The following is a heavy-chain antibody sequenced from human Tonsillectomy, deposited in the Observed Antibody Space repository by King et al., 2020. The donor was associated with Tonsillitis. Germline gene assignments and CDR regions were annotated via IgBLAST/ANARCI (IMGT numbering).Heavy chain of an antibody. Sequence: QLVQSGAEVKKPGSSVRVSCKASGGTFSTNAINWVRQAPGQGLEWMGGIIPIFGTANYAQKFQGRVTISADESTSTVYMDLSSLRSEDTAVYYCARDQGGPENSGYYGVDYWGQGTLVTVSS. V-gene: IGHV1-69*01. CDR1: GGTFSTNA. D-gene: IGHD3-22*01. J-gene: IGHJ4*02. CDR3: ARDQGGPENSGYYGVDY. CDR2: IIPIFGTA.